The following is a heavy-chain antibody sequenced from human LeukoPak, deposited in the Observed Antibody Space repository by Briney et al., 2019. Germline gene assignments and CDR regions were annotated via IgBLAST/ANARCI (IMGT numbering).Heavy chain of an antibody. Sequence: GSLRLSCAASGITVSRYWMSWVRQAPGGGLEWVANIKQDENEQDYVDSVRGRFTISRDNAKNSLYLQMNSLRVEDTALYFCATYSGVHHKTFDDWGQGTLVTVSS. J-gene: IGHJ4*02. CDR3: ATYSGVHHKTFDD. CDR1: GITVSRYW. V-gene: IGHV3-7*03. D-gene: IGHD1-26*01. CDR2: IKQDENEQ.